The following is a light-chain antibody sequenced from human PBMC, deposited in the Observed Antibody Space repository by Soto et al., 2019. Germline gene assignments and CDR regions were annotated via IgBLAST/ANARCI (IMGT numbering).Light chain of an antibody. CDR1: QDISKD. J-gene: IGKJ1*01. CDR2: SAT. Sequence: AIQMTQSPTSLSASVGDRVIITCRAGQDISKDLGWYQQKPGKAPKFLIYSATSTQSGVPSTFSGSGFGTDFTLTISSLQPEDFATYYCLQDHDYPRTFGQGTKVEF. CDR3: LQDHDYPRT. V-gene: IGKV1-6*01.